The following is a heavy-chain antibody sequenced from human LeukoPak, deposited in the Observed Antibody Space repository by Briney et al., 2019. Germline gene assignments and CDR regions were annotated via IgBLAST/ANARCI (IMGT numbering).Heavy chain of an antibody. J-gene: IGHJ6*03. CDR3: ARARYDFWSGYYIYYYYYYMDV. CDR2: MNPNSGNT. V-gene: IGHV1-8*02. D-gene: IGHD3-3*01. CDR1: GYTFTSYD. Sequence: ASVKVSCKASGYTFTSYDINWVRQATGQGLEWMGWMNPNSGNTGYAQKFQGRVTMTRDTSISTAYMELSRLRSDDTAVYYCARARYDFWSGYYIYYYYYYMDVWGKGTTVTVSS.